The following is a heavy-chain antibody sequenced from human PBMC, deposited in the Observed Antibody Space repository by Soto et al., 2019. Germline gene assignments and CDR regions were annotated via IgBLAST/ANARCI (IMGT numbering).Heavy chain of an antibody. D-gene: IGHD3-22*01. J-gene: IGHJ4*02. V-gene: IGHV1-69*13. Sequence: SVKVSSKASGGSFSSCALWSVRQAPGQGVEWMGGGIPIFGTANYAQTFQGRATTTADESTSTAYMELSSLRSEDTAVYYCARDLLETYYYDSSGYTAYGSLEFSGQGTLVTLSS. CDR1: GGSFSSCA. CDR2: GIPIFGTA. CDR3: ARDLLETYYYDSSGYTAYGSLEF.